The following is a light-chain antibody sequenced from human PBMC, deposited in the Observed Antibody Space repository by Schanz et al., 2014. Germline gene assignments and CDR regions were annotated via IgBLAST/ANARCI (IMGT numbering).Light chain of an antibody. J-gene: IGKJ1*01. CDR1: QSVSSSY. V-gene: IGKV3-20*01. CDR2: GAS. Sequence: EIVLTQSPGTLSLSPGERATLSYRASQSVSSSYLAWYQQKPGQAPRLLIYGASSRATGIPDRFSGSGSGTDFTLTISSLEPEDFAVYYCQQYGSSPRTFGQGTKVEIK. CDR3: QQYGSSPRT.